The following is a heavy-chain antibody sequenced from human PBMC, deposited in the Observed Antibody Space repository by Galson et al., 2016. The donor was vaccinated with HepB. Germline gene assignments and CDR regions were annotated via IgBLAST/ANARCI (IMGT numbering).Heavy chain of an antibody. V-gene: IGHV4-34*01. CDR2: INHSGST. J-gene: IGHJ3*02. D-gene: IGHD2-15*01. CDR3: ARHCGGGSCYRAFEI. Sequence: ETLSLTCAVHGGSFSGYWSWIRQPPGKGLEWIGEINHSGSTNYNQSLKSRVTISVDASTNQISLKLSSMTAADTAVYYCARHCGGGSCYRAFEIRGPGTTVTVAS. CDR1: GGSFSGY.